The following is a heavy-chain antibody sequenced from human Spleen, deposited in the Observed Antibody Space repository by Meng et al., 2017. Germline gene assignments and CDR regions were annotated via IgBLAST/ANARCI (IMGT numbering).Heavy chain of an antibody. Sequence: SETLSLTCAVYGGSLSGSYWSWTRQPPGKGLEWIGEINHTGSTNYNPSVKSRVSISVDTSKNHFSLRLNSVTAADTAVYYCARGRGGYDPHAFDMWGQGTMVTVSS. V-gene: IGHV4-34*01. J-gene: IGHJ3*02. CDR3: ARGRGGYDPHAFDM. CDR2: INHTGST. D-gene: IGHD5-12*01. CDR1: GGSLSGSY.